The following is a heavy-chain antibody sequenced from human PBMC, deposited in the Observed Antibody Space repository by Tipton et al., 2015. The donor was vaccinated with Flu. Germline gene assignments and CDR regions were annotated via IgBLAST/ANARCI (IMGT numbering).Heavy chain of an antibody. CDR1: GFTFSSYS. CDR3: ARETSRRTPGYSYGSGFDY. Sequence: SLRLSCAASGFTFSSYSMNWVRQAPGKGLEWVSSISSSSSYIYYADSVKGRFTISRDNAKNSLYLQMNSLRAEDTAVYYCARETSRRTPGYSYGSGFDYWGQGTLVTVSS. CDR2: ISSSSSYI. V-gene: IGHV3-21*01. D-gene: IGHD5-18*01. J-gene: IGHJ4*02.